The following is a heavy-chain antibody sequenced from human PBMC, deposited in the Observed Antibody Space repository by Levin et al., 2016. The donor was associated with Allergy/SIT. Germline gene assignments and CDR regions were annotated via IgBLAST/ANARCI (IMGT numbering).Heavy chain of an antibody. CDR1: GYTFTSYY. CDR3: ARGNDGGNFHFDY. CDR2: INPSVGST. V-gene: IGHV1-46*01. D-gene: IGHD4-23*01. Sequence: ASVKVSCKASGYTFTSYYLHWVRQAPGQGLEWMGRINPSVGSTTYAQKFQGRVTTTRDTSTSTVYMELSSLRSEDTAVYYCARGNDGGNFHFDYWGQGALVTVSS. J-gene: IGHJ4*02.